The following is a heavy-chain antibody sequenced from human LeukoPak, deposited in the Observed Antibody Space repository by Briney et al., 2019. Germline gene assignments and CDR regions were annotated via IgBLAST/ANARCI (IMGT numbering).Heavy chain of an antibody. CDR1: GGSFSGYY. CDR2: INYSGRT. J-gene: IGHJ6*02. Sequence: PSETLSLTCAVYGGSFSGYYWTWIRQPPGKGPEWIGEINYSGRTNYNPSLKSRVTISVDTSKNQFSLKLSSVTAADTAVYYCARGYRYYDSSARDYYYYGMDVWGQGTTVTVSS. CDR3: ARGYRYYDSSARDYYYYGMDV. V-gene: IGHV4-34*01. D-gene: IGHD3-22*01.